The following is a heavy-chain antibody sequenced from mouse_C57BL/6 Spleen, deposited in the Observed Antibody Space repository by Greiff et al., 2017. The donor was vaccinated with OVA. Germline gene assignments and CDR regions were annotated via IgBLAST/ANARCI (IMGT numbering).Heavy chain of an antibody. V-gene: IGHV3-6*01. CDR2: ISYDGSN. CDR3: AVSTVVATNWYFDV. D-gene: IGHD1-1*01. J-gene: IGHJ1*03. CDR1: GYSITSGYY. Sequence: EVKLVESGPGLVKPSQSLSLTCSVTGYSITSGYYWNWIRQFPGNKLEWMGYISYDGSNNYNPSLKNRISITRDTSKNQFFLKLNSVTTEDTATYYCAVSTVVATNWYFDVWGTGTTVTVSS.